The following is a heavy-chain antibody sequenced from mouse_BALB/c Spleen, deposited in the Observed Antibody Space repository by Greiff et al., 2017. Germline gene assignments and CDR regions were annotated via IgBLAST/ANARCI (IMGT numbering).Heavy chain of an antibody. CDR1: GDSITSGY. J-gene: IGHJ4*01. D-gene: IGHD1-1*01. Sequence: EVQLQESGPSLVKPSQTLSLTCSVTGDSITSGYWNWIRKFPGNKLEYMGYISYSGSTYYNPSLKSRISITRDTSKNQYYLQLNSVTTEDTATYYCARYITTVDPLYYAMDYWGQGTSVTVSS. CDR3: ARYITTVDPLYYAMDY. CDR2: ISYSGST. V-gene: IGHV3-8*02.